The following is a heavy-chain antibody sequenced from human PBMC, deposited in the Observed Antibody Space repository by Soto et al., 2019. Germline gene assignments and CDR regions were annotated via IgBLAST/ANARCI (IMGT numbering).Heavy chain of an antibody. CDR1: GYSFTSYW. V-gene: IGHV5-51*01. CDR2: IYPGDSDT. CDR3: ARTAAAGKYYYGVDV. J-gene: IGHJ6*02. D-gene: IGHD6-13*01. Sequence: PGESLKISCKGSGYSFTSYWIGWVRQMPGKGLEWMGIIYPGDSDTRYSPSFQGQVTISADKSISTAYLQWSSLKASDTAIYYCARTAAAGKYYYGVDVWCQGTMVTVSS.